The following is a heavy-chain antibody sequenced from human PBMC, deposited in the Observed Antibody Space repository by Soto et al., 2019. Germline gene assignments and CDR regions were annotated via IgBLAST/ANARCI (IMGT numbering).Heavy chain of an antibody. J-gene: IGHJ6*02. V-gene: IGHV3-49*03. CDR1: GFTFGDYA. D-gene: IGHD4-4*01. CDR2: IRSKAYGGTT. Sequence: PGGSLRLSCTASGFTFGDYAMSWFRQAPGKGLEWVGFIRSKAYGGTTEYAASVKGRFTTSRDDSKSIAYLQMNSLKTEDTAVYYCTGEDSNYYYYGMDVWGQGTTVTVSS. CDR3: TGEDSNYYYYGMDV.